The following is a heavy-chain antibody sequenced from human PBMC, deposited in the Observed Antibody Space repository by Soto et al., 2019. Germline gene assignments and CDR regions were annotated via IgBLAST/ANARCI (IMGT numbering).Heavy chain of an antibody. V-gene: IGHV1-46*01. D-gene: IGHD5-18*01. J-gene: IGHJ6*02. CDR2: INPSGGST. Sequence: DSVKIYCKASGYTLTSYYMHWVRQAPGQGLEWMGIINPSGGSTSYAQKFQGRVTMTRDTSTSTVYMELSSLRSEDTAVYYCARGMDTAMGNYGMDVWGQGTTVTVSS. CDR3: ARGMDTAMGNYGMDV. CDR1: GYTLTSYY.